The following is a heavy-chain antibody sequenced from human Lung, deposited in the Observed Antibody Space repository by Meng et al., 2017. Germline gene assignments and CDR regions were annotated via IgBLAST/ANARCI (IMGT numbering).Heavy chain of an antibody. CDR2: INHSGST. CDR3: ARGPTTMAHDFDY. Sequence: QVPLQQGGAGLLNPSDTLSLPCVVSGGSFSDYYWSWIRQPPGKGLEWIGEINHSGSTNYNPSLESRATISVDTSQNNLSLKLSSVTAADSAVYYCARGPTTMAHDFDYWGQGTLVTVSS. V-gene: IGHV4-34*01. CDR1: GGSFSDYY. J-gene: IGHJ4*02. D-gene: IGHD4-11*01.